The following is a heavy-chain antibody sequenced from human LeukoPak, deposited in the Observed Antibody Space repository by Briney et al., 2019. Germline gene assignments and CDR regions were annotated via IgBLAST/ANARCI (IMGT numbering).Heavy chain of an antibody. CDR3: ARGPIPLRFLEWFPQDGFDP. CDR2: ISSSSSTI. CDR1: GFTFSSYS. J-gene: IGHJ5*02. Sequence: PGGSLRLSCAASGFTFSSYSMNWVRQAPGKGLEWVSYISSSSSTIYYADSVKGRFTISRDNAKNSLYLQMNSLRAEDTAVYYCARGPIPLRFLEWFPQDGFDPWGQGTLVTVSS. D-gene: IGHD3-3*01. V-gene: IGHV3-48*01.